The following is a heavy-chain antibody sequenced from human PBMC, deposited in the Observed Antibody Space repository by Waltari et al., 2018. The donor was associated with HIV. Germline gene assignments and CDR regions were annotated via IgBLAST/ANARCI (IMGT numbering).Heavy chain of an antibody. D-gene: IGHD3-22*01. CDR2: IYYSGIT. V-gene: IGHV4-39*01. CDR3: ARLRGRGGITMIVPRFDP. Sequence: QLQLQESGPGLVKPSETLSLTCTVSGGSISSTSYYWGWIRQPPGKGLEWIGTIYYSGITYSNPSLKSRVTMSVDTSKNQFSLKLSSVTAADTAVYYCARLRGRGGITMIVPRFDPWGQGTLVTVSS. CDR1: GGSISSTSYY. J-gene: IGHJ5*02.